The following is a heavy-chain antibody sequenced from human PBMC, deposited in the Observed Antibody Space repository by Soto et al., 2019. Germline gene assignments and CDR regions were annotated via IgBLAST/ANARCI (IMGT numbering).Heavy chain of an antibody. D-gene: IGHD3-22*01. CDR3: ARSHRNYDSSGYYLFFPRTDAFDI. J-gene: IGHJ3*02. Sequence: ASVKVSCKASGYTFTSYGISWVRQAPGQGLEWMGWISAYNGNTNYAQKLQGRVTMTTDTSTSTAYMELRSLRSDDTAVYYCARSHRNYDSSGYYLFFPRTDAFDIWGQGTMVTVSS. CDR2: ISAYNGNT. V-gene: IGHV1-18*01. CDR1: GYTFTSYG.